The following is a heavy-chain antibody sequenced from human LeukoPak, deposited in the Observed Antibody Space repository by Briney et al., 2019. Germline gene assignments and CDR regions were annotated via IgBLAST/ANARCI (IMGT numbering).Heavy chain of an antibody. J-gene: IGHJ5*02. V-gene: IGHV3-74*01. D-gene: IGHD3-3*01. Sequence: GGSLRLSCAGSGWMHWVRQAPGKGLVWVSGINDLGTATYYADSVKGRFTISRDNAKNTLYLQMNSLRAEDTAVYYCARERRWGSGYYTKYNWLDPWGQGTLVTVSS. CDR1: GW. CDR3: ARERRWGSGYYTKYNWLDP. CDR2: INDLGTAT.